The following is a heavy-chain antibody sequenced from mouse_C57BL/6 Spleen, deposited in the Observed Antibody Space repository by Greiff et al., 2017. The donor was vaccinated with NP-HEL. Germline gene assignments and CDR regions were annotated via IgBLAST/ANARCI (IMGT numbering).Heavy chain of an antibody. CDR2: INPNNGGT. CDR1: GYTFTDYY. CDR3: ARRGGKSNYLNYYAMDY. D-gene: IGHD2-5*01. J-gene: IGHJ4*01. Sequence: EVQLQQSGPELVKPGASVKISCKASGYTFTDYYMNWVKQSHGKSLEWIGDINPNNGGTSYNQKFKGKATLTVDKSSSTAYMELRSLTSEDSAVYYCARRGGKSNYLNYYAMDYWGQGTSVTVSS. V-gene: IGHV1-26*01.